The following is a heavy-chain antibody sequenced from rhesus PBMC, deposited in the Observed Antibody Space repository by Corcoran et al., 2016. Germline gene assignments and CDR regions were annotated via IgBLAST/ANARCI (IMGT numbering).Heavy chain of an antibody. CDR2: ISYSGSS. CDR3: ARRAVAASYADY. Sequence: QVQLQESGPGLVKPSETLSLTCAVSGYSISRGYGWSWIRPPPGKGLEWIGYISYSGSSYYPPSFKSRVTISIDTSKNQFSLKLSSVTAADTAVYYCARRAVAASYADYWGQGVLVTVSS. V-gene: IGHV4-127*01. D-gene: IGHD4-29*01. J-gene: IGHJ4*01. CDR1: GYSISRGYG.